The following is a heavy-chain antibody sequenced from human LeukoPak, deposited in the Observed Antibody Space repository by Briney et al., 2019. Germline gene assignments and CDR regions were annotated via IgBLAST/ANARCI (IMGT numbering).Heavy chain of an antibody. Sequence: PGGSLRLSCAASGFTFSGYWMSWVRQAPGEGLEWVANINQDGSEKYYVDSVTGRFTISRDNAKNSLFLQMGSLRVEDTAVYYCARESTAGYNSSWYGFRNWGQGTLVSVSS. CDR2: INQDGSEK. D-gene: IGHD6-13*01. V-gene: IGHV3-7*01. J-gene: IGHJ1*01. CDR1: GFTFSGYW. CDR3: ARESTAGYNSSWYGFRN.